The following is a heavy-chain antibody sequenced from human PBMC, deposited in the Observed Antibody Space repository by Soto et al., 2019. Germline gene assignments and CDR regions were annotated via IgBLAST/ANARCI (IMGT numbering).Heavy chain of an antibody. CDR1: GFTFDDYT. CDR2: ISWDGGST. Sequence: GSLRLSCAASGFTFDDYTMHWVRQAPGKGLEWVSLISWDGGSTYYADSVKGRFTISRDNSKNSLYLQMNSLRTEDTALYYCAKDISRGYRASNYYYYGMDVWGQGTTVTVSS. J-gene: IGHJ6*02. CDR3: AKDISRGYRASNYYYYGMDV. V-gene: IGHV3-43*01. D-gene: IGHD5-12*01.